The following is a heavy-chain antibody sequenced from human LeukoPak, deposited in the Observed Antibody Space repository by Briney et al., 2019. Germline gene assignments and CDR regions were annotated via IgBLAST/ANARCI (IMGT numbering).Heavy chain of an antibody. J-gene: IGHJ4*02. V-gene: IGHV1-2*06. D-gene: IGHD2/OR15-2a*01. CDR3: AKEEAYIAFLY. Sequence: ASVKVSCNTSGYTFTNYFIHWVRQAPGQGLEWMARINPNTGVADSAQKFQGRVTMTRDTSITTAYLELINLRSDDTAVYYCAKEEAYIAFLYWGQGTLVTVSS. CDR2: INPNTGVA. CDR1: GYTFTNYF.